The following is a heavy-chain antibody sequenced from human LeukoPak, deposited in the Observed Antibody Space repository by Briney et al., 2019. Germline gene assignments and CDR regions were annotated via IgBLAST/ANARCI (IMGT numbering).Heavy chain of an antibody. D-gene: IGHD3-22*01. Sequence: SVKVSCKACGFTFTSSAMQWVRQARGQRLEWIGWIVVGSGNTNYAQKFQERVTITRDMSTSTAYMELSSLRSEDTAVYYCAADVNYYDSSGYSGYFDYWGQGTLVTVSS. CDR2: IVVGSGNT. CDR3: AADVNYYDSSGYSGYFDY. CDR1: GFTFTSSA. J-gene: IGHJ4*02. V-gene: IGHV1-58*02.